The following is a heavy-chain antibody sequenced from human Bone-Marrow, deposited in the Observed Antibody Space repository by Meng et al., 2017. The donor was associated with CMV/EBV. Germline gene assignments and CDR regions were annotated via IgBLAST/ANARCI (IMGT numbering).Heavy chain of an antibody. J-gene: IGHJ4*02. CDR2: TYDRSTCDY. Sequence: AIAGDSVSSDSAAWNWIRQYRSRCLEWLGTTYDRSTCDYDYAVSVKSLITNNPDTSKIQVTLQLNSVTPEDTCVYYCAREMRSCYDFWGQGTLVTVSS. CDR3: AREMRSCYDF. V-gene: IGHV6-1*01. CDR1: GDSVSSDSAA. D-gene: IGHD2-2*01.